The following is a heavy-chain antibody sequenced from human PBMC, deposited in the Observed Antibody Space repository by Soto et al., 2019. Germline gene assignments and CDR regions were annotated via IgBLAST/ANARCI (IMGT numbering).Heavy chain of an antibody. V-gene: IGHV3-48*02. Sequence: GGSLRLSCAASGFTFSSYSMNWVRQAPGKGLEWVSYISSSSRTIYYADSVKGRFKISRDNAKKSLYLQMNSLRDEDTAVYYCAREGQEYSGYEEPYYYYGMDVWGQGTTVTVSS. CDR2: ISSSSRTI. CDR3: AREGQEYSGYEEPYYYYGMDV. D-gene: IGHD5-12*01. J-gene: IGHJ6*02. CDR1: GFTFSSYS.